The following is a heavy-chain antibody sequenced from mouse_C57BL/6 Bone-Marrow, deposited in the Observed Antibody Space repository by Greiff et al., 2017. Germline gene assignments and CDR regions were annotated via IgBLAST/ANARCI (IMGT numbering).Heavy chain of an antibody. CDR3: ARAPIYYYGSRYFDV. J-gene: IGHJ1*03. CDR1: GYAFSSSW. D-gene: IGHD1-1*01. CDR2: IYPGDGDT. Sequence: QVQLQQSGPELVKPGASVKISCKASGYAFSSSWMNWVKQRPGKGLEWIGRIYPGDGDTNYNGKFKGKATLTADTSSSTAYMQLSSLTSEDSAVYFCARAPIYYYGSRYFDVWGTGTTVTVSS. V-gene: IGHV1-82*01.